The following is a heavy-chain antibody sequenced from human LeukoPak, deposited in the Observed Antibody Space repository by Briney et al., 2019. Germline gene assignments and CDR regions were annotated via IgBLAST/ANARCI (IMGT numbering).Heavy chain of an antibody. V-gene: IGHV3-30*02. D-gene: IGHD3-10*01. J-gene: IGHJ5*02. Sequence: GGSLRLSCAASGFTFSSYGMHWVRQAPGKGLEWVTFIRYDGSHKYYSDSVKGRFTISRENSKKTLYLQMNSLRPEDTAMYYCAKDLLKEGSYGSGIDWFDPWGQGAQVTVSS. CDR3: AKDLLKEGSYGSGIDWFDP. CDR1: GFTFSSYG. CDR2: IRYDGSHK.